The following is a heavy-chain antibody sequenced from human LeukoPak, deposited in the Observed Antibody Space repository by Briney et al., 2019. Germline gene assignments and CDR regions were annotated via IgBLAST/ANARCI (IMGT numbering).Heavy chain of an antibody. V-gene: IGHV3-30*02. CDR3: ARDPVPGSPDYFDY. Sequence: GGSLRLSCTASGFTFSSYGIHWVRHAPDKGLEWVAFIWYNANNKYVADSAKGRFTVSRDNSKNTLYLQMDSLRTDDTAVYFCARDPVPGSPDYFDYWGQGTLVTVSS. D-gene: IGHD1-26*01. CDR2: IWYNANNK. J-gene: IGHJ4*02. CDR1: GFTFSSYG.